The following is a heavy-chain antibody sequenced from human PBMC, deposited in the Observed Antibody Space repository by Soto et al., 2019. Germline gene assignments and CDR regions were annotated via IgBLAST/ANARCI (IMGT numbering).Heavy chain of an antibody. J-gene: IGHJ5*02. D-gene: IGHD3-3*01. V-gene: IGHV4-34*01. Sequence: PSETLSLTCAAYGGSFSGYYWSWIRQPPGKGLEWIGEINHSGSTHYNPSRKSRITRSVDTSKNQFSLKLSSVTAADTAVYYCARGAKLRFLEWLPNNWFDPWGQGTLVTVSS. CDR2: INHSGST. CDR3: ARGAKLRFLEWLPNNWFDP. CDR1: GGSFSGYY.